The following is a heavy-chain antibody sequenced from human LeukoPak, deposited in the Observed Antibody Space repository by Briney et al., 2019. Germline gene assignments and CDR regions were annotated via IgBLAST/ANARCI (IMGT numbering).Heavy chain of an antibody. CDR1: GGSISSSSYY. CDR3: ARRIVVTRGFDY. J-gene: IGHJ4*02. Sequence: SETLSLTCTVSGGSISSSSYYWGWIRQPPGKGLEWIGSIYYSGSTYYNPSLKSRVTISVDTSKNQFSLKLSSVTAADTAVYYCARRIVVTRGFDYWGQGTLVTGSS. CDR2: IYYSGST. D-gene: IGHD4-23*01. V-gene: IGHV4-39*01.